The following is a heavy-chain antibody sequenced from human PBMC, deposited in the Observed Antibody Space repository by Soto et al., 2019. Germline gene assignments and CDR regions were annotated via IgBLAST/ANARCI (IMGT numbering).Heavy chain of an antibody. V-gene: IGHV4-4*02. CDR2: IHHSGST. J-gene: IGHJ6*03. D-gene: IGHD1-26*01. Sequence: QVQLQESGPGLVKPSETLSLTCAVSGGSISISNWWSWVRQTPGKGLEWIGQIHHSGSTNYSPSLTSRVTISLDKSKNQFSLKMSSVTAADTAVYYCARGGYCFYMDVWGKGTTVTVSS. CDR3: ARGGYCFYMDV. CDR1: GGSISISNW.